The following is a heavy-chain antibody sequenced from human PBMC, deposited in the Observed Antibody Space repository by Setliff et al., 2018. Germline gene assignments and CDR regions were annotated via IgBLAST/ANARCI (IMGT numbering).Heavy chain of an antibody. CDR3: TRHEDRNKCTSSSCYRENDAFDV. J-gene: IGHJ3*01. CDR1: GYRFTNYW. V-gene: IGHV5-51*01. D-gene: IGHD2-2*01. CDR2: IYPGDSNT. Sequence: GESLKISCKVSGYRFTNYWIGWVRQMPGKGLEWMGVIYPGDSNTRYSPSFQGQVTISADKSINTAYLQWSSLKASDTAIYYCTRHEDRNKCTSSSCYRENDAFDVWGQGAMVTVSS.